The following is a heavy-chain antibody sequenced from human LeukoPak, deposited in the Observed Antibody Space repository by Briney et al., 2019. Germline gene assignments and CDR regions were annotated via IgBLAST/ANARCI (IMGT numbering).Heavy chain of an antibody. CDR3: ARQSVRAIAIAARPGNYFDY. V-gene: IGHV4-34*01. Sequence: SETLSLTCAVYGGSFSGYYWSWIRQPPGKGLEWIGEINHSGSTYYNPSLKSRVTISLDTSKNQFSLKLSSVTAADTAVYYCARQSVRAIAIAARPGNYFDYWGQGTLVTVSS. D-gene: IGHD6-6*01. CDR2: INHSGST. CDR1: GGSFSGYY. J-gene: IGHJ4*02.